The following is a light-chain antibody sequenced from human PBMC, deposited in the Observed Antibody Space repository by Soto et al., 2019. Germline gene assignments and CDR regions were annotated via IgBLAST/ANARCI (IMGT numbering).Light chain of an antibody. CDR3: QQYGSSPFT. Sequence: EIVFTQSPGTLSLSPGERATLSCRASQSVSSNLAWYQQKPGQAPRLLIYGPSSRATGIPDRFSGSGSGTDFTLTISRLEPEELAVYYCQQYGSSPFTVGPGTKVDIK. CDR2: GPS. CDR1: QSVSSN. V-gene: IGKV3-20*01. J-gene: IGKJ3*01.